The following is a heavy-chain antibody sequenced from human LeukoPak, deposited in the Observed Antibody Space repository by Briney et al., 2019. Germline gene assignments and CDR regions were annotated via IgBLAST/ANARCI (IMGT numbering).Heavy chain of an antibody. CDR2: TDTNDGTR. CDR1: GYTFTGYY. J-gene: IGHJ6*02. D-gene: IGHD6-19*01. Sequence: GASVNVSCMASGYTFTGYYIHWVRQAPGQGREWMGITDTNDGTRSSAEKFQGRVTMTRDTSTSIVYMELSSLRSEDTALYYCGRDIAVTGTGYYYGMDVWGQGTTVTVSS. V-gene: IGHV1-46*01. CDR3: GRDIAVTGTGYYYGMDV.